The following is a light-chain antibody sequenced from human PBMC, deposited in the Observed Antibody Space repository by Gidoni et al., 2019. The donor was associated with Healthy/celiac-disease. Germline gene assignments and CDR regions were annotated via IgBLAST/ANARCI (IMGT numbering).Light chain of an antibody. CDR3: QQSYSTPPALT. CDR2: AAS. J-gene: IGKJ5*01. CDR1: QRISSY. Sequence: DIQITQSPSSLSASVGDRVTITCRASQRISSYLNWYQQKPGKAPKLLIYAASSLQSGVPSRFSGSGSGTDFTLTISSLQPEDFATYYCQQSYSTPPALTFGQGTRLEIK. V-gene: IGKV1-39*01.